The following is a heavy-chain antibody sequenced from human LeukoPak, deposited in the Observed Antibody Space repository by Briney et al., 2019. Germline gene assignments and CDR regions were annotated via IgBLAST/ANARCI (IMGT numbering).Heavy chain of an antibody. D-gene: IGHD5-12*01. CDR1: GVSISNYY. CDR3: ARTGGYDYHIDH. CDR2: IYISGTT. Sequence: KTSETLSLTCSVSGVSISNYYWSWVRQTAGKGLEWIGRIYISGTTNYNPSLNSRVTMSSDTSKNQFSLKVTSVTGGDTGVYYCARTGGYDYHIDHWGQGTQVTVSS. J-gene: IGHJ4*02. V-gene: IGHV4-4*07.